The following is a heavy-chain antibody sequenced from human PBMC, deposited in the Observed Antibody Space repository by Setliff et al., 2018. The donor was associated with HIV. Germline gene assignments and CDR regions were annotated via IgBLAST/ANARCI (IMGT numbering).Heavy chain of an antibody. J-gene: IGHJ3*02. V-gene: IGHV4-39*07. CDR1: GVSINRTDHY. CDR2: ISAGGYT. Sequence: PSETLSLTCSVSGVSINRTDHYWGWIRQLPGEGLEWIGRISAGGYTYYNPSLQSRVTMSVDMSKNQFSLKLSSVTAADTAIYYCARDRSGTSYAGDDAFDIWGQGTMVTVSS. CDR3: ARDRSGTSYAGDDAFDI. D-gene: IGHD3-3*01.